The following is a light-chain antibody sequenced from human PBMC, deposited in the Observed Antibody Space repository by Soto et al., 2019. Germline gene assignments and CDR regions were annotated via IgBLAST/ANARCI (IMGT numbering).Light chain of an antibody. CDR3: GTWDSSLSAVV. Sequence: QSVLTQPPSVSAAPGQKVTISFSGSSSNIGNNYVSWYQQLPGTAPKLLIYDNNKRPSGIPDRFSGSKSGTSATLGITGLQTGDEADYYGGTWDSSLSAVVFGGGTKLTVL. CDR2: DNN. J-gene: IGLJ2*01. CDR1: SSNIGNNY. V-gene: IGLV1-51*01.